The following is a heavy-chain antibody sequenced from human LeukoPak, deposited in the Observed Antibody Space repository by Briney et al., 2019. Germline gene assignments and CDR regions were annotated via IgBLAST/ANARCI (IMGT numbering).Heavy chain of an antibody. D-gene: IGHD2-15*01. CDR2: IKSKDDGGTT. Sequence: GGSLRLSCAASGFTFSNAWMTWVRQAPGKGREGVGHIKSKDDGGTTNYAPPVNARFTFSSNDSKPTLYLQMNSLIPADTAVYYCSTSLHSASSSAEYWGQGILVTVSS. CDR1: GFTFSNAW. V-gene: IGHV3-15*01. CDR3: STSLHSASSSAEY. J-gene: IGHJ4*02.